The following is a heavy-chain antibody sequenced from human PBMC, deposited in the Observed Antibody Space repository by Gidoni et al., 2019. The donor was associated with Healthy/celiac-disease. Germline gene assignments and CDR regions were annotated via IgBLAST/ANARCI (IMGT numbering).Heavy chain of an antibody. Sequence: QVQLVQSGAEVKKPGASVKVPCKASGYTFTGYGISWVRQAPGQGLEWMGWISAYNGNTNYAQKLQGRVTMTTDTSTSTAYMELRSLRSDDTAVYYCARDHIVVVPAAPRWFDPWGQGTLVTVSS. J-gene: IGHJ5*02. V-gene: IGHV1-18*01. CDR2: ISAYNGNT. D-gene: IGHD2-2*01. CDR1: GYTFTGYG. CDR3: ARDHIVVVPAAPRWFDP.